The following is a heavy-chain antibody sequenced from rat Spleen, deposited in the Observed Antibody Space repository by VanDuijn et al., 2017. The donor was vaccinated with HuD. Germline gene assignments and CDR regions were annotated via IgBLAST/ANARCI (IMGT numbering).Heavy chain of an antibody. V-gene: IGHV5-25*01. D-gene: IGHD1-12*02. CDR3: ARHGYYYDGSYYYLGVMDA. CDR1: GFTFSNYD. J-gene: IGHJ4*01. CDR2: ISPSGGSST. Sequence: EVQLVESGGGLVQPGRSLKLSCAASGFTFSNYDMAWVRQAPTTGLEWVASISPSGGSSTYYRDSVKGRFTISRDNAKSTLYLQMDSLRSEDTATYYCARHGYYYDGSYYYLGVMDAWGQGASVTVSS.